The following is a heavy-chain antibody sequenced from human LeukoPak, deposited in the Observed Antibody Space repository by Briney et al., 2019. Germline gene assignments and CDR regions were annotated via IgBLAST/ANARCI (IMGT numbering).Heavy chain of an antibody. D-gene: IGHD5-24*01. Sequence: PSQTLSLTCTVSGGSISSGSYYWSWIRQPAGKGLEWIGRIYTSGSTNYNPSPRSRVTISVDTSKNQFSLKLSSVTAADTAVYYRARLIGGFGMSTIRHFDLWGRGTLVTVSS. CDR1: GGSISSGSYY. CDR3: ARLIGGFGMSTIRHFDL. CDR2: IYTSGST. V-gene: IGHV4-61*02. J-gene: IGHJ2*01.